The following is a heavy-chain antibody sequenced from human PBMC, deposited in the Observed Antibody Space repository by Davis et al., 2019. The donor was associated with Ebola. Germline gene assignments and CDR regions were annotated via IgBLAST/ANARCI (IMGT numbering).Heavy chain of an antibody. V-gene: IGHV3-23*01. J-gene: IGHJ6*02. CDR2: ISGSGGST. Sequence: PGGSLRLSCAASGFTFDDYAMHWVRQAPGKGLEWVSAISGSGGSTYYADSVKGRFTISRDNSKNTLYLQMNSLRAEDTAVYYCAKDRRVRGVIDLYYYYYGMDVWGQGTTVTVSS. CDR3: AKDRRVRGVIDLYYYYYGMDV. D-gene: IGHD3-10*01. CDR1: GFTFDDYA.